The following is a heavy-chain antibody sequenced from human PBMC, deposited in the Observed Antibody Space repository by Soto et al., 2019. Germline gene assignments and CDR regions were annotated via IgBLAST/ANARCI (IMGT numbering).Heavy chain of an antibody. CDR1: GDTFTDYY. Sequence: QVQLMQSGAEVKKPGASVKVSCKASGDTFTDYYIHWVRQAPGQGLEWMGTVNPSGGHTTYAQHFLGRVTXPXXXSXXTLSMELTSLTSDDTAIYYCARGGHVVVVTAALDYWGQGTLVTVSS. J-gene: IGHJ4*02. V-gene: IGHV1-46*01. CDR2: VNPSGGHT. CDR3: ARGGHVVVVTAALDY. D-gene: IGHD2-21*02.